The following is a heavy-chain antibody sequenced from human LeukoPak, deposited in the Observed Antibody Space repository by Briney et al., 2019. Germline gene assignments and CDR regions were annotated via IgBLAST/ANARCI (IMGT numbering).Heavy chain of an antibody. CDR2: ISAYNGNT. CDR1: GYTFTSYG. V-gene: IGHV1-18*01. D-gene: IGHD2-15*01. J-gene: IGHJ4*02. CDR3: ATDPVGYCSSDTCYSVDY. Sequence: GASVKVSCKASGYTFTSYGISWVRQAPGQGLEWMGWISAYNGNTNYAQKLQGRVTMTTDTSTSTAYMELSSLTSEDTAMYFCATDPVGYCSSDTCYSVDYWGQGTLVTVSS.